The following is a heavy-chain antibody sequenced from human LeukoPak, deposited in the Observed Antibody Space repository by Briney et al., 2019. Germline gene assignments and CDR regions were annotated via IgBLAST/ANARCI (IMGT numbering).Heavy chain of an antibody. CDR1: GFTFSSYS. CDR2: ISSSSSTI. CDR3: ARIVAVAGTDY. J-gene: IGHJ4*02. D-gene: IGHD6-19*01. Sequence: PGGSLRLSCAASGFTFSSYSMSWVRQAPGKGLEWVSYISSSSSTIYYADSVKGRFTISRANAKNSLYLQMNSLRAEDTAVDYCARIVAVAGTDYWGQGTLVTVSS. V-gene: IGHV3-48*01.